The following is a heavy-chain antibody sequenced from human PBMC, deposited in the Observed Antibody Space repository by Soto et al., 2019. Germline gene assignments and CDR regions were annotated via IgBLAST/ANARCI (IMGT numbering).Heavy chain of an antibody. V-gene: IGHV4-39*01. J-gene: IGHJ4*02. CDR3: PGLSPYALLGSHLDY. Sequence: SETLSLTCTVSGGSISSGSSYWGWIRQPPGKGLEWIGSIYYLGNTYYNPSLGGRVSISVDASKNQFSLKLKSVTAADTAVFSCPGLSPYALLGSHLDYLGQGTLVTVSS. D-gene: IGHD2-2*01. CDR2: IYYLGNT. CDR1: GGSISSGSSY.